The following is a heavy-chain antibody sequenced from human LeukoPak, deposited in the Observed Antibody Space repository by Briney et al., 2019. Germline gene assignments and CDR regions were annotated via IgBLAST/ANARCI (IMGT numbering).Heavy chain of an antibody. Sequence: ASVKVSCKASGYTFTSYDINWVRQATGQGLEWMGWMNPNSGNTGYAQKFQGRVTITRNTSISTAYMELSSLRSEDTAVYYCAKGSSSSWTNFDYWGQGTLATVSS. CDR2: MNPNSGNT. CDR3: AKGSSSSWTNFDY. CDR1: GYTFTSYD. V-gene: IGHV1-8*03. D-gene: IGHD6-13*01. J-gene: IGHJ4*02.